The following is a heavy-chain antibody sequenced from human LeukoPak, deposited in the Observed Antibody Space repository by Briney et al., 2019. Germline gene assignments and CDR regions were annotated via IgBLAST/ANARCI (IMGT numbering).Heavy chain of an antibody. V-gene: IGHV3-23*01. CDR2: ISGSDGST. Sequence: GGSLRLSCTASGFTFSNYAMSWVRQAPGKGLEWVSTISGSDGSTYYADSVKGRFTISRDNAKNSLYLQMNSLRAEDTAVYYCARRVSWGQGTLVTVSS. CDR1: GFTFSNYA. J-gene: IGHJ5*02. CDR3: ARRVS.